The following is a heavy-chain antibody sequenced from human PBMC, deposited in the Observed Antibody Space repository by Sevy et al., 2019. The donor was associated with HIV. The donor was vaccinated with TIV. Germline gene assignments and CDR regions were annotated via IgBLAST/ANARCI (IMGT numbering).Heavy chain of an antibody. J-gene: IGHJ6*02. Sequence: SETLSLTCTVSGGSINNYYWTWIRQPPGKGLEWIGYIYYSGRIKYSPSLKSRVTISVDTSKNQFSLKLSSVTAADTAVYYCARALQNYYYGMDVWGQGTTVTVSS. V-gene: IGHV4-59*01. CDR3: ARALQNYYYGMDV. CDR1: GGSINNYY. CDR2: IYYSGRI.